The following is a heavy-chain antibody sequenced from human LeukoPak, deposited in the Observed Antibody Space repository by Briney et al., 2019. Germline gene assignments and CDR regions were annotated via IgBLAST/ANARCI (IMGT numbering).Heavy chain of an antibody. CDR1: GYTFTSYD. D-gene: IGHD3-10*01. J-gene: IGHJ6*02. CDR3: ARAHYGSGSLYYYYYGMDV. Sequence: ASVKVSCKASGYTFTSYDINWVRQATGQGLEWMGWMNPNSGNTGYAQKFQGRVTMTRNTSISTAYMELSSLRSEDTAVYYCARAHYGSGSLYYYYYGMDVWGQGTTVTVSS. CDR2: MNPNSGNT. V-gene: IGHV1-8*01.